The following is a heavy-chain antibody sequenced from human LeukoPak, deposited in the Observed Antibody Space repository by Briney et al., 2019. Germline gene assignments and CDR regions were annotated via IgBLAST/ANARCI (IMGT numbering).Heavy chain of an antibody. CDR3: AREYCSSTSCLIDY. Sequence: PSETLSLTCTVSGGSISSYYWSWIRQPAGKGLEWIGRIYTSGSTNYNPSLKSRVTMSVDTSKNQFSLKLSSVTAADTAVYYCAREYCSSTSCLIDYWGQGTLVTASS. CDR1: GGSISSYY. J-gene: IGHJ4*02. CDR2: IYTSGST. V-gene: IGHV4-4*07. D-gene: IGHD2-2*01.